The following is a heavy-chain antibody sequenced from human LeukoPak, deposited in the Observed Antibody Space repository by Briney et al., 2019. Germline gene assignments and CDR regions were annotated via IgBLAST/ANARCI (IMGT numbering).Heavy chain of an antibody. D-gene: IGHD3-16*01. CDR3: AIYSYASK. V-gene: IGHV3-66*01. CDR1: GFTFSSYW. Sequence: GGSLRLSCAASGFTFSSYWMSWVRQAPGKGLEWVSVIYSGGSTYYADSVKGRFTISRDNSKNTLYLQMNSLRVEDTAVYYCAIYSYASKWGQGTLVTVSS. J-gene: IGHJ1*01. CDR2: IYSGGST.